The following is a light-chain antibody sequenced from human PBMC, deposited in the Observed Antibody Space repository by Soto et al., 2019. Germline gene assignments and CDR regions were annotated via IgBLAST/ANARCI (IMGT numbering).Light chain of an antibody. J-gene: IGKJ5*01. CDR2: GAS. CDR3: QQYNNWPSIT. Sequence: EIVMTQSPATLSVSPGERATLSCRASQSISSNLVWYQQKSGQAPRLLIYGASTRATGIPARFSGSGSGREFTLTISSLQSEDFAVYYCQQYNNWPSITFGQGTRWRL. V-gene: IGKV3-15*01. CDR1: QSISSN.